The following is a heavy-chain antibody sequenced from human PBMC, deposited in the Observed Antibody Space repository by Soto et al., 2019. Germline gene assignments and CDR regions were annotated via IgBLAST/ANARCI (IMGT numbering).Heavy chain of an antibody. Sequence: SVKVSCKASGGTFSSYAISWVRQAPGQGLEWMGGIIPIFGTANYAQKFQGRVTITADESTSTVYMELSSLRSEDTAVYYCARLIAVEPDAFDIWGQGTMVTVSS. CDR3: ARLIAVEPDAFDI. V-gene: IGHV1-69*13. CDR1: GGTFSSYA. D-gene: IGHD6-19*01. J-gene: IGHJ3*02. CDR2: IIPIFGTA.